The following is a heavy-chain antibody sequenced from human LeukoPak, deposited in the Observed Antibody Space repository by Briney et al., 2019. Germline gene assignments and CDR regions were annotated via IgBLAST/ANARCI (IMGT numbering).Heavy chain of an antibody. CDR2: IKSKTDGGTT. J-gene: IGHJ4*02. CDR3: TTVGCGGTSCYNDY. D-gene: IGHD2-15*01. Sequence: PGGSLGLSCAASGFTFSNAWMTWVRQAPGKGLEWVGRIKSKTDGGTTDYAAPVKGRFTISRDDSKNTLYLQMNSLETEDTAVYYCTTVGCGGTSCYNDYWGQGTLVTVSS. CDR1: GFTFSNAW. V-gene: IGHV3-15*01.